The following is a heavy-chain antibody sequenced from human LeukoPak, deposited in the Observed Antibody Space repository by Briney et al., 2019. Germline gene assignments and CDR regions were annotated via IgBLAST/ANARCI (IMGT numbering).Heavy chain of an antibody. CDR1: GFTFSSYS. J-gene: IGHJ4*02. CDR3: ATFGYNWNLGY. Sequence: GGSLRLSCVASGFTFSSYSMNWVRQAPGKGLVWVSRINSDSRDKTYVDSVKGRFSISRDNAKNTVYLQMNSLRAEDTAVYYCATFGYNWNLGYWGQGTLVTVSS. CDR2: INSDSRDK. D-gene: IGHD1-20*01. V-gene: IGHV3-74*03.